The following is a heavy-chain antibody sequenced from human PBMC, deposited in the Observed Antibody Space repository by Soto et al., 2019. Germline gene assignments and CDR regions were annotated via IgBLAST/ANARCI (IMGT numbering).Heavy chain of an antibody. CDR3: AKDLIGYSSGMFPYYFDY. CDR1: GFTFSSYA. CDR2: ISGSGGST. Sequence: GALRLSCAASGFTFSSYAMSWVRQAPGKGLEWVSAISGSGGSTYYADSVKGRFTISRDNSKNTLYLQMNSLRAEDTAVYYCAKDLIGYSSGMFPYYFDYWGQGTLVTVSS. V-gene: IGHV3-23*01. D-gene: IGHD6-19*01. J-gene: IGHJ4*02.